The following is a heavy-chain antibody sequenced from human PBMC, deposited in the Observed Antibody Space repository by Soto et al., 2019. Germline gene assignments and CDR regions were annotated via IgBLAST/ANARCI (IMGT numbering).Heavy chain of an antibody. CDR3: AHPRGFGVFDAYDI. V-gene: IGHV3-23*01. J-gene: IGHJ3*02. CDR1: GFTFSTYA. Sequence: EVQLLASGGGLVQPGGSLRLSCAASGFTFSTYAMSWVRQAPGKGLEWVSAISGSGGSTFYADSVKGRFTISRDNSINTLYLQMNSLRTEDTAVYYCAHPRGFGVFDAYDIWGQGTMVTVSS. D-gene: IGHD3-10*01. CDR2: ISGSGGST.